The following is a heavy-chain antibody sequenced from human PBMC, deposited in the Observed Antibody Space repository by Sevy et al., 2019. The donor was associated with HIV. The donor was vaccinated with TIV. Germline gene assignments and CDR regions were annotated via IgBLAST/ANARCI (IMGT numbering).Heavy chain of an antibody. CDR3: TSGADCSNGVCYPRGFDP. CDR1: GGTLTNYA. V-gene: IGHV1-69*13. Sequence: ASVKVSCKASGGTLTNYAISWVRQAPGQGLEWMGEIVPVFGTSHHARSFQGRVTITADESTSTAYMELRSLRSEDTAVYYCTSGADCSNGVCYPRGFDPWGPGTLVTVSS. CDR2: IVPVFGTS. J-gene: IGHJ5*02. D-gene: IGHD2-8*01.